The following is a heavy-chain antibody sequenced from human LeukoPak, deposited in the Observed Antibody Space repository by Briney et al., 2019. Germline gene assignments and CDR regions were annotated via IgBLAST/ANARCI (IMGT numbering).Heavy chain of an antibody. Sequence: ASVKVSCKASGYTFSGYYMHWVRQAPGQGLEWMGWINPNSGGTNYAQKFQGRVTMTRDTSISTAYMELSGLRSDDTAVYYCARDRSSGRDHDYWGQGTLVTVSS. CDR1: GYTFSGYY. V-gene: IGHV1-2*02. CDR2: INPNSGGT. J-gene: IGHJ4*02. D-gene: IGHD6-19*01. CDR3: ARDRSSGRDHDY.